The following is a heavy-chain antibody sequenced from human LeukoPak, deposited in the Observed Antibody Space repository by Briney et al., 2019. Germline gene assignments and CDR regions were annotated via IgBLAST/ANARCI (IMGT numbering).Heavy chain of an antibody. V-gene: IGHV1-69*13. CDR1: GGTFSSYA. CDR3: ARDRVGATDYFDY. Sequence: ASVKVSCKASGGTFSSYAISWVRQAPGQGLEWMGGIIPIFGTTNYAQKFQGRVTITADESTSTVYMELSSLRSEDTAVYYCARDRVGATDYFDYWGQGTLVTVSS. D-gene: IGHD1-26*01. J-gene: IGHJ4*02. CDR2: IIPIFGTT.